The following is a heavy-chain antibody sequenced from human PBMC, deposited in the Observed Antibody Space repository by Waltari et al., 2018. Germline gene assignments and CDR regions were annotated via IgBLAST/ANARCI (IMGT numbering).Heavy chain of an antibody. J-gene: IGHJ4*02. CDR3: AKERLTVATESFDS. CDR1: GFIFRTYG. CDR2: ISDSGGKT. D-gene: IGHD4-17*01. Sequence: EVQLLESGGGLVQPGGSLRLSCAASGFIFRTYGMNWVRQAQGKGLWWVAGISDSGGKTFYADSAKGRFTISRDNSQKTLYLQMKGLGVDDTAVYFCAKERLTVATESFDSWGQGTLVTVSS. V-gene: IGHV3-23*01.